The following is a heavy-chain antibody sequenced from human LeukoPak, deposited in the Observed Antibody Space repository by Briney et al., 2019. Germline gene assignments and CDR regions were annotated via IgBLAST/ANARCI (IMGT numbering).Heavy chain of an antibody. J-gene: IGHJ4*02. CDR3: AKPKDNSLYCFDY. CDR1: GFTFSSYS. D-gene: IGHD1-20*01. V-gene: IGHV3-48*01. Sequence: GGSLRLSCAASGFTFSSYSMNWVRQAPGKGLEWVSYISPSSSSIYYADSVKGRFTISRDNPKNTLYLQMSSLRAEDTAVYYCAKPKDNSLYCFDYWGQGTLVTVSS. CDR2: ISPSSSSI.